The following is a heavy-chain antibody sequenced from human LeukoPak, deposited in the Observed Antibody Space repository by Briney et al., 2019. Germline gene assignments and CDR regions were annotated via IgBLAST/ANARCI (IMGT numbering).Heavy chain of an antibody. J-gene: IGHJ4*02. D-gene: IGHD3-22*01. V-gene: IGHV3-23*01. CDR2: ISGSGGST. Sequence: GGTLRLSCAASGFTFCSYGMSWVRQGPGKGLEGVSAISGSGGSTYYADSVKGRFTISRDNSKNTLYLQMNSLRAEDTAVYYCAKDPGYYYDSTYWGQGTLVTVSS. CDR3: AKDPGYYYDSTY. CDR1: GFTFCSYG.